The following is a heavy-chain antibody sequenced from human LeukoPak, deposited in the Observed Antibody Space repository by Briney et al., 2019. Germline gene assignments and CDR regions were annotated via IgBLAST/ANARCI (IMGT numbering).Heavy chain of an antibody. V-gene: IGHV3-48*01. CDR1: GLTFTNFT. CDR3: VRRIGRDS. D-gene: IGHD2/OR15-2a*01. CDR2: IRSDTAPT. J-gene: IGHJ4*02. Sequence: GGSLRLSCTASGLTFTNFTMNWIRQAPGRGPEWISAIRSDTAPTFYADSLKGRFTISRDNAKNSLYLIMKGLRVEDTAVYYLVRRIGRDSWGQGTQVTVSS.